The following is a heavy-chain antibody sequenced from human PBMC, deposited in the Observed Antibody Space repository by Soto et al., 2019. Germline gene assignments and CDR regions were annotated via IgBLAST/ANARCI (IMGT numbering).Heavy chain of an antibody. D-gene: IGHD6-19*01. CDR2: INGGSDSI. J-gene: IGHJ4*02. CDR1: GFMFDSFA. CDR3: AKSGDSAGWGIDF. V-gene: IGHV3-48*02. Sequence: GGSLRLSCVGSGFMFDSFAMNWVRQAPGKGLEWVAYINGGSDSIYYAESVKGRFAISRDNARNSLSLQMNSLSDEDTAVYYCAKSGDSAGWGIDFWGQGTLVTVSS.